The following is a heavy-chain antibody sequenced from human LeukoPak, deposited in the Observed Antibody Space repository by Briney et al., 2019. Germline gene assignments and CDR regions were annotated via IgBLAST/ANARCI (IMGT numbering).Heavy chain of an antibody. Sequence: GGSLRLSCAASGFTFSSYAMSWVRQAPGKGLEGVSAISGSGGSTYYADSVKGRFTISRDNSKNTLYLQMNSQRAEDTAVYYCAKDLGAYGSGSYLNYWGQGTLVTVSS. D-gene: IGHD3-10*01. CDR3: AKDLGAYGSGSYLNY. J-gene: IGHJ4*02. CDR2: ISGSGGST. CDR1: GFTFSSYA. V-gene: IGHV3-23*01.